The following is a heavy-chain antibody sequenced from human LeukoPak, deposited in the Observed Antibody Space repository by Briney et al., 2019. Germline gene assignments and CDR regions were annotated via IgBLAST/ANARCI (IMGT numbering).Heavy chain of an antibody. CDR2: ISGSRNYI. Sequence: GGSLRLSCAASGFTFSSYDMNWVRQAPGKGPEWVSSISGSRNYIYYADSIKGRFTISRDNAKNSLYLQMNSLRAEDTAVYYCARASRMGAVFDYWGQGTLVTVSS. D-gene: IGHD3-16*01. V-gene: IGHV3-21*01. CDR1: GFTFSSYD. CDR3: ARASRMGAVFDY. J-gene: IGHJ4*02.